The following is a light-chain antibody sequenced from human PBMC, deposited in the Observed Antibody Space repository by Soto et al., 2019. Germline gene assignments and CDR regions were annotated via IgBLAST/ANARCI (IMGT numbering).Light chain of an antibody. Sequence: DMVMTQSPDSLALSLGEGATINCKSSQRVLKSSNNKNYLAWYQQKPGQPPKLLIYWTSTRESGVHDRFSGSGSETDFTLTISSLQAEDVAVYYCQQHYTTPFTFGQGTKLEIK. J-gene: IGKJ2*01. CDR3: QQHYTTPFT. V-gene: IGKV4-1*01. CDR1: QRVLKSSNNKNY. CDR2: WTS.